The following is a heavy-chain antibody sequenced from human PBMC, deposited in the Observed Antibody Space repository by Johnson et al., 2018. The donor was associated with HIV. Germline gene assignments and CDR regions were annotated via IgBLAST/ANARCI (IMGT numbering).Heavy chain of an antibody. CDR3: AKGGVWEIPLGFGAVDF. D-gene: IGHD1-26*01. J-gene: IGHJ3*01. V-gene: IGHV3-30*18. CDR1: GFTFSSYG. CDR2: ISYDGSNK. Sequence: QVQLVESGGGLVQPGGSLRLSCAASGFTFSSYGMHWVRQAPGKGLEWVAVISYDGSNKYYADSVKGRFTISRDNSKNTLYLQMNSLRAEDTAVYYCAKGGVWEIPLGFGAVDFWGQGTMVSASS.